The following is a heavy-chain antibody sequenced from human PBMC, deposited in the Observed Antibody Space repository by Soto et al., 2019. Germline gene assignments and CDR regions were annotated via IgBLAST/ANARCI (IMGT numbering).Heavy chain of an antibody. D-gene: IGHD3-10*01. CDR2: TYYRSKWFH. J-gene: IGHJ3*01. CDR1: GDSVSSAITS. CDR3: ARGNALDV. Sequence: SQTLSLTCAISGDSVSSAITSWNWIRQSPSRGLEWLGRTYYRSKWFHDYAASVKSRITINPDTSKNQFSLDLNSMTPEDTAGYYCARGNALDVWGQGTGVTVSS. V-gene: IGHV6-1*01.